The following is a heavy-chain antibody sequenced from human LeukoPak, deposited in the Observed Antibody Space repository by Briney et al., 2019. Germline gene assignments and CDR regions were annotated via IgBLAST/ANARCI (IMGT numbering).Heavy chain of an antibody. CDR3: ATITIFGVVNQRAPLDY. J-gene: IGHJ4*02. CDR2: ISAYNGNT. Sequence: ASVKVSCKASGYTFTSYGISWVRQAPGQGLEWMGWISAYNGNTNYAQKLQGRVTMTTDISTSTAYMELRSLRSDDTAVYYCATITIFGVVNQRAPLDYWGQGTLVTVSS. D-gene: IGHD3-3*01. V-gene: IGHV1-18*01. CDR1: GYTFTSYG.